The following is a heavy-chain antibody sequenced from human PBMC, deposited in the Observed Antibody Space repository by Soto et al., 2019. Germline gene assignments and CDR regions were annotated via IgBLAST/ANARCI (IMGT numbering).Heavy chain of an antibody. Sequence: ASVKVSCTASGHSVNKYDINWVRQAPGQGLEWMGWVNPNSGETGFAQKFQGRITMTRNTSINTVYMELRSLRSDDTAVYFCSDTGGHWGQGTMVTVSS. D-gene: IGHD1-1*01. CDR2: VNPNSGET. J-gene: IGHJ4*02. V-gene: IGHV1-8*01. CDR1: GHSVNKYD. CDR3: SDTGGH.